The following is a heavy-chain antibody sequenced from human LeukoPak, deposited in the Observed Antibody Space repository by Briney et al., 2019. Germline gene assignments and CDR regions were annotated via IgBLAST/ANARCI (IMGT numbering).Heavy chain of an antibody. J-gene: IGHJ4*02. CDR2: IYYSGST. CDR1: GGSYSGYY. V-gene: IGHV4-59*08. Sequence: ETLSLTCAVYGGSYSGYYWSWIRQRPGKGLEWIGYIYYSGSTNYNPSVKSRVTISVDTSKNRFSLKLSSVTAADTAVYYCARHETYYDYVWGSYRYTFFDYWGQGTLVTVSP. D-gene: IGHD3-16*02. CDR3: ARHETYYDYVWGSYRYTFFDY.